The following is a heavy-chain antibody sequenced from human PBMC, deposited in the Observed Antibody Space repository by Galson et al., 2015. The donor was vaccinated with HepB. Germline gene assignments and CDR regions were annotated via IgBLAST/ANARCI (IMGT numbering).Heavy chain of an antibody. J-gene: IGHJ4*02. CDR2: INAGNGNT. V-gene: IGHV1-3*01. CDR1: GYTLTSYA. CDR3: ARESRIAVAGAFDY. Sequence: SVKVSCKASGYTLTSYAMHWVRQAPGQRLEWMGWINAGNGNTKYSQKFQGRVTITRDTSASTAYMELSSLRSEDTAVYYCARESRIAVAGAFDYWGQGTLVTVSS. D-gene: IGHD6-19*01.